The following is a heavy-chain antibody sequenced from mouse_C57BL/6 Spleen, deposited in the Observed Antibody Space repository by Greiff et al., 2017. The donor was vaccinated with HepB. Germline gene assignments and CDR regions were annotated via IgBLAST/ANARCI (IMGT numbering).Heavy chain of an antibody. CDR1: GITFTDYY. J-gene: IGHJ3*01. Sequence: EVKVVESGGGLVQPGGSLCLSCAASGITFTDYYMSWVRSPPGKALEWLGFIRNKANGYTTEYSASVKGRFTISRDNSQSILYLQMNALRAEDSATYYCARYGYDGFAYWGQGTLVTGSA. CDR3: ARYGYDGFAY. V-gene: IGHV7-3*01. D-gene: IGHD2-2*01. CDR2: IRNKANGYTT.